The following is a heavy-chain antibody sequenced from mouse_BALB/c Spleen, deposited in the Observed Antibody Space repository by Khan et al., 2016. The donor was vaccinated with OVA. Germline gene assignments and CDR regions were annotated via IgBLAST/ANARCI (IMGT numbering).Heavy chain of an antibody. CDR3: ACRVLLVYWYFDY. V-gene: IGHV3-2*02. J-gene: IGHJ1*01. CDR2: ISYSGTT. CDR1: GYSITSDYA. Sequence: EVQLQESGPGLVKPFHSLSITCTVTGYSITSDYAWYWNRQIPGNKLEWTGYISYSGTTYYNPSLKSRVYITRDTSKKQFFLQLNSVTTEDTATYYFACRVLLVYWYFDYWGAGTTVTVSA. D-gene: IGHD1-1*01.